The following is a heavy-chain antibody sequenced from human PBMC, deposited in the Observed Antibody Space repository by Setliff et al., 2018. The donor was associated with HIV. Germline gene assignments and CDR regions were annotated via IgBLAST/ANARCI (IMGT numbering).Heavy chain of an antibody. CDR2: ITPYNNNT. CDR3: ARLIKHYDFWSGYYGAYYYYMDV. D-gene: IGHD3-3*01. CDR1: GYTFSTYG. V-gene: IGHV1-18*01. Sequence: ASVKVSCKASGYTFSTYGISWVRQAPGQGLEWMGWITPYNNNTQYTQHLQGRVTMTTDTYTSTAYMDLRSLRSDDTAVYYCARLIKHYDFWSGYYGAYYYYMDVWGTGTTVTV. J-gene: IGHJ6*03.